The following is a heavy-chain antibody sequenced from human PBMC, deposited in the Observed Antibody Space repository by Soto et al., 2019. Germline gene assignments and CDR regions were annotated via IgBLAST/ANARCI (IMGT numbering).Heavy chain of an antibody. CDR1: GFTFSDYG. Sequence: GGSLRLSCAASGFTFSDYGMSWVRQAPGKGLEWVSGISGGGGTTNYADSVKGRFTISGDNSMNTLYLQMNSLRAEDTAVYYGAKDEISYYYDVPGHFAYWGQGALVTVSA. J-gene: IGHJ4*02. D-gene: IGHD3-22*01. CDR3: AKDEISYYYDVPGHFAY. V-gene: IGHV3-23*01. CDR2: ISGGGGTT.